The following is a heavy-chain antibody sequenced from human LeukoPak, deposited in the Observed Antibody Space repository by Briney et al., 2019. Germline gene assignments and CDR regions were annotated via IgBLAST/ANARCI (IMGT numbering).Heavy chain of an antibody. D-gene: IGHD3/OR15-3a*01. CDR3: ATPGPDWGDAFDI. CDR2: FDPEDGET. V-gene: IGHV1-24*01. CDR1: GYTLTELS. J-gene: IGHJ3*02. Sequence: ASVKVSCKVSGYTLTELSMHWVRQAPGKGLEWMGGFDPEDGETVYAQKFQGRVTMTEDTSTDTAYMELSSLRSEDTAVYYCATPGPDWGDAFDIWGQGTMVTVSS.